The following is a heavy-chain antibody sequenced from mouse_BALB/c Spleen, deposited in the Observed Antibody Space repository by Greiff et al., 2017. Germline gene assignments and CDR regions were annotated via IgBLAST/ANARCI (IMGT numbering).Heavy chain of an antibody. V-gene: IGHV3-8*02. CDR1: GDSITSGY. J-gene: IGHJ3*01. CDR2: ISYSGST. Sequence: EVKVVESGPSLVKPSQTLSLTCSVTGDSITSGYWNWIRKFPGNKLEYMGYISYSGSTYYNPSLKSRISITRDTSKNQYYLQLNSVTTEDTATYYCARFYGNYGTFAYWGQGTLVTVSA. D-gene: IGHD2-1*01. CDR3: ARFYGNYGTFAY.